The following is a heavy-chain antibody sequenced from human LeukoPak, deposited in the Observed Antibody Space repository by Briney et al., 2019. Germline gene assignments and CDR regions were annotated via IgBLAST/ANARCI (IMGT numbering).Heavy chain of an antibody. CDR3: ARDPYSGGYGDDYYYYMDV. CDR1: GFTFSSHA. CDR2: ITSTSSYM. J-gene: IGHJ6*03. Sequence: GGSLRLSCAASGFTFSSHAMSWVRQAPGKGLEWVSSITSTSSYMYYADSVKGRFTISRDNAQNSLYLHMSSLRAEDTAVYYCARDPYSGGYGDDYYYYMDVWGKGTTVTISS. D-gene: IGHD1-26*01. V-gene: IGHV3-21*01.